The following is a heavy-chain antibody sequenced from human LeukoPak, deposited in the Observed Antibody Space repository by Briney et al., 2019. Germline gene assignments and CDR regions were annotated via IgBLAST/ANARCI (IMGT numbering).Heavy chain of an antibody. CDR3: ARDPGSGYVNNWFDP. CDR1: GFTFSSYS. CDR2: ISGSSSYI. Sequence: PGGSLRLSCAASGFTFSSYSMNWVRQAPGKGLEWVSSISGSSSYIYYADSVKGRFTISRDNAKNSPYLQMYSLRAEDTAVYYCARDPGSGYVNNWFDPWGQGTLVTVSS. V-gene: IGHV3-21*01. D-gene: IGHD3-22*01. J-gene: IGHJ5*02.